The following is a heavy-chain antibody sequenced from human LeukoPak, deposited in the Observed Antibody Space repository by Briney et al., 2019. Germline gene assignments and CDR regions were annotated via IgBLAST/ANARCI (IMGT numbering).Heavy chain of an antibody. V-gene: IGHV3-7*02. D-gene: IGHD6-13*01. CDR1: GFPFSRYW. J-gene: IGHJ4*02. CDR2: IKQDGSEK. CDR3: ASYRPIAAAGGSAGLPYY. Sequence: GGSLRLSCAASGFPFSRYWLSWVRQAPGKGLEWVANIKQDGSEKYYVDSVKGRFTISRDNAKNSLYLQMNSLRAEDTAVYYCASYRPIAAAGGSAGLPYYWGQGTLVTVSS.